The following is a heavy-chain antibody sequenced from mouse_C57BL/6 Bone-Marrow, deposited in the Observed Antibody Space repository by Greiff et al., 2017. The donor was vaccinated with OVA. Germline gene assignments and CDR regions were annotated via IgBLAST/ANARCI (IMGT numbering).Heavy chain of an antibody. V-gene: IGHV1-69*01. Sequence: QVQLKQPGAELVMPGASVKLSCKASGYTFTSYWMHWVKQRPGQGLEWIGEIDPSDSYTNYNQKFKGKSTLTVDKSSSTAYMQLSSLTSEDSAVYYCARLELTGPMDYWGQGTSVTVSS. D-gene: IGHD4-1*01. J-gene: IGHJ4*01. CDR3: ARLELTGPMDY. CDR1: GYTFTSYW. CDR2: IDPSDSYT.